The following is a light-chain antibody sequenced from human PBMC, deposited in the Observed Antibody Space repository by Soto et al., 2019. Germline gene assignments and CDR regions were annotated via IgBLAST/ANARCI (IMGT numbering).Light chain of an antibody. Sequence: EIVLTQSPGTLSLSPGERATLSCRASQSINNRYLAWYQQKPGQAPRLLIYAASSRATGIPDRFSGSGSGTDFTLTISRLEPEDFAVYYFQQFGSSPGFTFGPGTKVDSK. V-gene: IGKV3-20*01. CDR3: QQFGSSPGFT. CDR2: AAS. CDR1: QSINNRY. J-gene: IGKJ3*01.